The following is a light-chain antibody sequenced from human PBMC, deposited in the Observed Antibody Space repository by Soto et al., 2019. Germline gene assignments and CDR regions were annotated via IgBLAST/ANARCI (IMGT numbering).Light chain of an antibody. CDR3: CSYGGSRAV. CDR2: EVS. Sequence: ALTQPASVSGSPGQSITISCTGTTSDVGSHNLVSWYQQHPGQAPKLMIYEVSKRPLGISTRFSASKSGNTASLTISGLQAEDEADYYCCSYGGSRAVFGGGTQLTVL. V-gene: IGLV2-23*02. CDR1: TSDVGSHNL. J-gene: IGLJ7*01.